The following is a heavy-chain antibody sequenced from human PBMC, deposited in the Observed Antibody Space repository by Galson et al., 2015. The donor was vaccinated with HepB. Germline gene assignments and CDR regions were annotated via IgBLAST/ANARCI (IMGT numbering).Heavy chain of an antibody. J-gene: IGHJ4*02. Sequence: SVKVSCKASGYTSTSYDINWVRQATGQGLEWMGWMNPNSGNTGYAQKFRGRVTMTRNTSISTAYMELSSLRSEDTAVYYCARGRQIFGVVIPYYWGQGTLVTVSS. CDR1: GYTSTSYD. CDR3: ARGRQIFGVVIPYY. CDR2: MNPNSGNT. V-gene: IGHV1-8*01. D-gene: IGHD3-3*01.